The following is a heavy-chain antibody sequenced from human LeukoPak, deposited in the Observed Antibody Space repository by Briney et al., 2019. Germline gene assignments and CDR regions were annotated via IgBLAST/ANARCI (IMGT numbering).Heavy chain of an antibody. D-gene: IGHD2-15*01. V-gene: IGHV1-46*01. J-gene: IGHJ6*02. CDR3: AREVRERVAATDYYYGMDV. Sequence: ASVKVSCKASGYTFTGYYMHWVRQAPGQGLEWMGIINPSGGSTSYAQKFQGRVTMTRDTSTSTVYMELSSLRSEDTAVYYCAREVRERVAATDYYYGMDVWGQGTTVTVSS. CDR2: INPSGGST. CDR1: GYTFTGYY.